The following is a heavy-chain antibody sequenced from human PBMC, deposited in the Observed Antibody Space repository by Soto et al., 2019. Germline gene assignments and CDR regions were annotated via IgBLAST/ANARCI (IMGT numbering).Heavy chain of an antibody. Sequence: ASVKVSCKASGCIFTTYDLNWVRQATGQGLEWMGWMNPNSGNTGYPQKFQGRVTMTRNTSISTAYMELSSLRSEDTAVYYCARDRVAGPYYYGMDVWGQGTTVTVSS. J-gene: IGHJ6*02. CDR2: MNPNSGNT. CDR3: ARDRVAGPYYYGMDV. V-gene: IGHV1-8*01. CDR1: GCIFTTYD. D-gene: IGHD6-13*01.